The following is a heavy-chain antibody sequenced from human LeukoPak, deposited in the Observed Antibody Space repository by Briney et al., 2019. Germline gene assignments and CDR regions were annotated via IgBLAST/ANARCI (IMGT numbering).Heavy chain of an antibody. CDR3: ARVPTPSPHYDFWSGYLDY. CDR2: ISSNGGGT. D-gene: IGHD3-3*01. V-gene: IGHV3-64*01. J-gene: IGHJ4*02. Sequence: GGSLRLSCAASGFTFSSYAMHWVRQAPGKGLEYVSAISSNGGGTYYANSVKGRFTISRDNSKNTLYLQMGSLRAEDMAVYYCARVPTPSPHYDFWSGYLDYWGQGTLVTVSS. CDR1: GFTFSSYA.